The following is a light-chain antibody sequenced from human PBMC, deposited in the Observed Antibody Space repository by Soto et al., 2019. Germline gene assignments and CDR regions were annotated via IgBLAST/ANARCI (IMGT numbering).Light chain of an antibody. CDR1: TSNIGSNT. V-gene: IGLV1-44*01. CDR3: EAWDDSLNGPV. Sequence: QPVLTQPPSASGTPGQRVTVSCSGSTSNIGSNTVNWYQQLPGTAPTLLIYSNNQRPSGVPDRFSGSKSGTSASLAISGLQSEDEAEYFCEAWDDSLNGPVFGGGTKVTVL. J-gene: IGLJ2*01. CDR2: SNN.